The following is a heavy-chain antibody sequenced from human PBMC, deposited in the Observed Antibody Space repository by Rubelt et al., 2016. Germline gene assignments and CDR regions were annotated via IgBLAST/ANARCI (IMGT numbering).Heavy chain of an antibody. CDR1: SFS. Sequence: SFSMSWVRQVPGKGLEWVSWISTSGSTIFYADSVKGRFTISRDNARDNAKSSLYLQMDSLRADDTAVYYFARDRQYYASWSGYFHTVWGQGTTVTVSS. J-gene: IGHJ6*02. V-gene: IGHV3-48*01. D-gene: IGHD3-3*01. CDR3: ARDRQYYASWSGYFHTV. CDR2: ISTSGSTI.